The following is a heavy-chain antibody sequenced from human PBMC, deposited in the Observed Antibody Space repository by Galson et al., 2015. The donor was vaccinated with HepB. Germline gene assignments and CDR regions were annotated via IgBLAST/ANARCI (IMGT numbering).Heavy chain of an antibody. V-gene: IGHV3-30-3*01. Sequence: SLRLSCAASGFTFSSYAMHWVRQAPGKGLEWVAVISCDGSNKYYADSVKGRFTISRDNSKNTLYLQMNGLRAEDTAVYYCAREGDDYGDYVSGDYYGMDVWGQGTTVTVSS. J-gene: IGHJ6*02. CDR1: GFTFSSYA. CDR2: ISCDGSNK. CDR3: AREGDDYGDYVSGDYYGMDV. D-gene: IGHD4-17*01.